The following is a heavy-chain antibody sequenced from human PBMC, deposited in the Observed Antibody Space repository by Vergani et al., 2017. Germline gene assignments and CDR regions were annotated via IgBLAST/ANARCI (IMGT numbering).Heavy chain of an antibody. CDR1: GYSFTSYW. D-gene: IGHD2-15*01. CDR2: IYPGDSDT. CDR3: ARRRYCSGGSCYTYYFDY. Sequence: EVQLVQSGAVVKKPGESLKISCKGSGYSFTSYWIGWVRQMPGKGLEWMGIIYPGDSDTRYSPSFQGQVTISADKSISTAYLQWSSLKASDTAMYYCARRRYCSGGSCYTYYFDYWGQGTLVTVSS. J-gene: IGHJ4*02. V-gene: IGHV5-51*01.